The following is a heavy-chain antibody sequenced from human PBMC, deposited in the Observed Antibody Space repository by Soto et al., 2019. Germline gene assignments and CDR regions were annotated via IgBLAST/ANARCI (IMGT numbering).Heavy chain of an antibody. V-gene: IGHV1-18*01. CDR1: GYTFTRYG. Sequence: QVQLVQSGAEVKNPGASVKVSCKASGYTFTRYGIGWARQAPGQGLEWMGWINTYNGNTNYAQNVQGRVTLTTDTSTSTAYMEVRSLRSNDTAIYYCAMVDVYVTPSPQDDWGQGTTVIVSS. CDR3: AMVDVYVTPSPQDD. CDR2: INTYNGNT. D-gene: IGHD3-16*01. J-gene: IGHJ6*02.